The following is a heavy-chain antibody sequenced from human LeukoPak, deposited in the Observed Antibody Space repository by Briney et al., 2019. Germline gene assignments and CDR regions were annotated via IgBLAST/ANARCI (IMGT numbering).Heavy chain of an antibody. V-gene: IGHV3-53*01. CDR1: GFTVSSNY. J-gene: IGHJ6*02. CDR3: ARVTVAAAPYGMDV. CDR2: IYSGGST. Sequence: GGSLRLSCAASGFTVSSNYMSWVRQAPGKGLEWVSVIYSGGSTYYADSVKGRFTISRDNSKNTLYLQMNSLRAEDTAVYYCARVTVAAAPYGMDVWGQGTTVTVSS. D-gene: IGHD6-13*01.